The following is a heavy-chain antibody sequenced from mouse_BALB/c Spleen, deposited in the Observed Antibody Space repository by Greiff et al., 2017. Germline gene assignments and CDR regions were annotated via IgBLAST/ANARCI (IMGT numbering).Heavy chain of an antibody. D-gene: IGHD2-1*01. CDR1: GYSITSGYY. CDR3: SRGDWGGNYDFDY. J-gene: IGHJ2*01. Sequence: QSGPGLVKPSQSLSLTCSVTGYSITSGYYWNWIRQFPGNKLEWMGYISYDGSNNYNPSLKNRISITRDTSKNQFFLKLNSVTTEDTATYYCSRGDWGGNYDFDYWGQGTTLTVSS. CDR2: ISYDGSN. V-gene: IGHV3-6*02.